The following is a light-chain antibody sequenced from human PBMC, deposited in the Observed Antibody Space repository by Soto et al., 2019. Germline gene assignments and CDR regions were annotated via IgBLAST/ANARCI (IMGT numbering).Light chain of an antibody. CDR2: AAS. J-gene: IGKJ4*01. V-gene: IGKV1-39*01. Sequence: DIQMTQSPSSLSASVGDRVTIYCRTSQSITYHLNWYQQKPGKTPKLLIYAASTLQSEVPSRFSRSGSGTDFILTISSLQPEDCATYYCQQRHSAPLTFGGGKKVEIK. CDR1: QSITYH. CDR3: QQRHSAPLT.